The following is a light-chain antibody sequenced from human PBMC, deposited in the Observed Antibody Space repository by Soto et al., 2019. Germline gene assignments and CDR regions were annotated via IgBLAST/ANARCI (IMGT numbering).Light chain of an antibody. J-gene: IGLJ2*01. CDR2: DVS. CDR1: SSDVGGYNY. CDR3: CSYAGSYTWV. V-gene: IGLV2-11*01. Sequence: QSALTQPRSVSGSPGQSVTISCTGTSSDVGGYNYVSWYQQHPGKAPKLMIYDVSQRPSGVPDRFSGSKSGNTASLTVSGLQAEDEADYYCCSYAGSYTWVFGGGTKSPS.